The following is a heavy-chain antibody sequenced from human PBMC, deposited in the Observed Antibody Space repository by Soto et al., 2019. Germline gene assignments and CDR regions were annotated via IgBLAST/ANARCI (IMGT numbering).Heavy chain of an antibody. CDR3: ARVPNRDGYNDYFEI. D-gene: IGHD3-16*01. J-gene: IGHJ3*02. CDR1: GFTFSSYA. Sequence: GGSLRLSCAASGFTFSSYAMHWVRQAPGKGLEWVAVISYDGSNKYYADSVKGRFTISRDNSKNTLYLQMNSLRAEDTAVYYCARVPNRDGYNDYFEIWGQGTMVTVSS. CDR2: ISYDGSNK. V-gene: IGHV3-30-3*01.